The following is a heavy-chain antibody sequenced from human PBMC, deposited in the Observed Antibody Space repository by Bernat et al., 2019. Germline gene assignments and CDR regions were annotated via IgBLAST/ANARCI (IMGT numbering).Heavy chain of an antibody. D-gene: IGHD3-10*01. CDR3: VRTSSGSYWEYFEY. J-gene: IGHJ4*02. CDR2: IFPGDSDT. Sequence: EVQLVQSGAEVKKPGESLKISCKASGYRFNGYWIGWVRQMPGKGLEWMGIIFPGDSDTRYNPSFQGRVTISADKSISTAFLQWSSLKASDTAMYYCVRTSSGSYWEYFEYWGQGTVVTVSS. CDR1: GYRFNGYW. V-gene: IGHV5-51*03.